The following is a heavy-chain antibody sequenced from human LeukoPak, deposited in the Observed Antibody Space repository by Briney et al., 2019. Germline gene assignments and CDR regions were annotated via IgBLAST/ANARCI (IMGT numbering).Heavy chain of an antibody. D-gene: IGHD3-3*01. CDR1: GGSITSGDYY. J-gene: IGHJ6*03. Sequence: SQTLSLTCTVSGGSITSGDYYWSWIRQPPGKGLERIGYISYSGSTSYNPSLKSPFTISMDTSKNQFSLRLSSVTAADTAIYFCARALNYDFWSAYYYYMDVWGEGTTVTVSS. V-gene: IGHV4-30-4*01. CDR2: ISYSGST. CDR3: ARALNYDFWSAYYYYMDV.